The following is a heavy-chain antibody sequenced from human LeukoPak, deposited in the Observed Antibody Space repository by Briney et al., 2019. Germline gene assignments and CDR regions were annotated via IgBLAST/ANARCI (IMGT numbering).Heavy chain of an antibody. CDR3: ARHGPTGRLALDY. CDR1: GGSISSGGYY. D-gene: IGHD6-19*01. CDR2: IYYSGST. J-gene: IGHJ4*02. V-gene: IGHV4-31*03. Sequence: SETLSLTCTVSGGSISSGGYYWSWIRQHPGKGLEWIGYIYYSGSTYYNPSLKSRVTISVDTSKNQFSLKLSSVTAADTAVYYCARHGPTGRLALDYWGQGTLVTVSS.